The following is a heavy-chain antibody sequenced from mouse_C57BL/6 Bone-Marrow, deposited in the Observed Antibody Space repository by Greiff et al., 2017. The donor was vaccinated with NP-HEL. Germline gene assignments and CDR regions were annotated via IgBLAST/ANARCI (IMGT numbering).Heavy chain of an antibody. J-gene: IGHJ3*01. D-gene: IGHD1-1*01. CDR1: GFNIKDDY. CDR3: TTGYGSSWGLAY. V-gene: IGHV14-4*01. CDR2: IDPENGDT. Sequence: VQLQQSGAELVRPGASVKLSCTASGFNIKDDYMHWVKQRPEQGLEWIGWIDPENGDTEYASKFQGKATITADTSSNTAYLQLSSLTSEDTAVYYYTTGYGSSWGLAYWGQGTLVTVSA.